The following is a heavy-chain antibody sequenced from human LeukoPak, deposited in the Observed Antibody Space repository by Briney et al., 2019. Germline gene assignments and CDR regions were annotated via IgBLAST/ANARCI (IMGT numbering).Heavy chain of an antibody. Sequence: SGGSLRLSCAASEFVFRDYVMHWVRQPPGKGLEWVAVIWPDGSDKYYVDSVKGRFIISRDNTENTLYLQMNSLRAKDTAVYYCAKRYDSSGPYYFDYWGQGTLVTVSS. CDR1: EFVFRDYV. CDR2: IWPDGSDK. V-gene: IGHV3-33*06. J-gene: IGHJ4*02. CDR3: AKRYDSSGPYYFDY. D-gene: IGHD3-22*01.